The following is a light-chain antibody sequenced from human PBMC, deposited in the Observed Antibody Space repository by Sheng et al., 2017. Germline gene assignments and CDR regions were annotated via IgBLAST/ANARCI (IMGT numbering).Light chain of an antibody. CDR1: SNDVGKYDL. J-gene: IGLJ3*02. CDR2: EGN. CDR3: SSYTSTSTV. Sequence: QSALTQPASVSGSPGQSITISCSGSSNDVGKYDLVSWYQKHPGKAPKLIIYEGNRRPSGVSNRFSGSKSGNTASLTISGLQAEDEADYYCSSYTSTSTVFGGGTKLTVL. V-gene: IGLV2-14*02.